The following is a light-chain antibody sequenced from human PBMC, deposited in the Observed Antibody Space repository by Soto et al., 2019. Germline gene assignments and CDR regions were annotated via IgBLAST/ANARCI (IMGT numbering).Light chain of an antibody. J-gene: IGKJ1*01. CDR3: QHYNNWLPWT. CDR1: QSVSSN. V-gene: IGKV3-15*01. CDR2: GAS. Sequence: EIVMTQSPATLSVSPGERATLSCRASQSVSSNLAWYQQKPGQAPRILIYGASTRATGIPARFSGSGSGTEFTLTITSLQSEDFAISYCQHYNNWLPWTFGQGTKVEIK.